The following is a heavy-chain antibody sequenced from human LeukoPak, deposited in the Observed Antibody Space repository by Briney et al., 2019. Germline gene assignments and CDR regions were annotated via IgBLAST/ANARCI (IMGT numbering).Heavy chain of an antibody. J-gene: IGHJ6*02. CDR1: GFTFSSYW. CDR2: INSDGSST. D-gene: IGHD6-6*01. Sequence: GGSLRLSCAASGFTFSSYWMHWVRQAPGKGLVWVSRINSDGSSTSYADSVKGRFTISRDNAKNTLYLQMNSLRVEDTALYYCARHRDSSSSVVYYYYGMDVWGQGTLVTVSS. CDR3: ARHRDSSSSVVYYYYGMDV. V-gene: IGHV3-74*01.